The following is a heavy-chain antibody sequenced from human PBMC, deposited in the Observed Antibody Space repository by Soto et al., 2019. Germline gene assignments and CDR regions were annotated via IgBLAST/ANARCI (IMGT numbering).Heavy chain of an antibody. D-gene: IGHD6-13*01. Sequence: QVQLVESGGGVVQPGRSLRLSCAASGFTFSSYGMHWVRQAPGKGLEWVAAISYDGSNKYYADSVKGRFTISRDNSKNTLYLQMNSLRAEDTAVYYCAKDGLVQQQLAYYFDYWGQGTLVTVSS. CDR2: ISYDGSNK. J-gene: IGHJ4*02. CDR1: GFTFSSYG. CDR3: AKDGLVQQQLAYYFDY. V-gene: IGHV3-30*18.